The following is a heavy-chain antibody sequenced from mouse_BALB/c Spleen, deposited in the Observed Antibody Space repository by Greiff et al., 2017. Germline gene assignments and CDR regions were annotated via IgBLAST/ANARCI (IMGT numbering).Heavy chain of an antibody. CDR3: ARGGNAWFAY. V-gene: IGHV1-69*01. CDR2: IDTSDSYT. D-gene: IGHD2-1*01. CDR1: GYTFTDYW. J-gene: IGHJ3*01. Sequence: VQLKQPGAELVMPGASVKMSCKASGYTFTDYWMHWVKQRPGQGLEWIGAIDTSDSYTSYNQKFKGKATLTVDESSSTAYMQLSSLTSEDSAVYYCARGGNAWFAYWGQGTLVTVSA.